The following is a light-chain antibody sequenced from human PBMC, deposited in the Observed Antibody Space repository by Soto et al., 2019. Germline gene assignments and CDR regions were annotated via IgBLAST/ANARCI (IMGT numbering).Light chain of an antibody. Sequence: EIVLTQSPGTLSLSPGERATLSCRASQSVSSSYLAWYQQKPGQAPRLLIYGAASRATGIPDRFSGRGSGTDFTHTISRLEPEDFAVYYCQQYGSSPPYTFGQGTKLEIK. CDR2: GAA. V-gene: IGKV3-20*01. CDR3: QQYGSSPPYT. CDR1: QSVSSSY. J-gene: IGKJ2*01.